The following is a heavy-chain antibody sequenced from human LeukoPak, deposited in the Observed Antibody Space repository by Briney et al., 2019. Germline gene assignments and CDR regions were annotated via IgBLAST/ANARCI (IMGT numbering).Heavy chain of an antibody. V-gene: IGHV3-23*01. D-gene: IGHD2-21*01. CDR1: GFSFSIYG. CDR2: ITGSGGTT. Sequence: GGSLRLSCAASGFSFSIYGMNWVRQAPGKGLGWVSGITGSGGTTYYADSVKGRATISRDNSKNTLYLQMNSLRAEDTAIYYCARDLRVISFDNWGQGTLVSVSS. J-gene: IGHJ4*02. CDR3: ARDLRVISFDN.